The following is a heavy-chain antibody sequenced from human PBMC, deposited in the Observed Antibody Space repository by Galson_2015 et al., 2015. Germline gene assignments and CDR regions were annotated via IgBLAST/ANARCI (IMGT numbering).Heavy chain of an antibody. CDR1: GCTFSSYA. J-gene: IGHJ5*02. CDR3: ARGSPRTSPSERWFDP. V-gene: IGHV1-69*13. Sequence: SVKVSCKASGCTFSSYAISWVRQAPGQGLEWMGGMIPICGKAHYAQKFQGRVTITANDSTNTAYMELSSLRSEDTAVYYCARGSPRTSPSERWFDPWGQGTLVTVSS. D-gene: IGHD1-7*01. CDR2: MIPICGKA.